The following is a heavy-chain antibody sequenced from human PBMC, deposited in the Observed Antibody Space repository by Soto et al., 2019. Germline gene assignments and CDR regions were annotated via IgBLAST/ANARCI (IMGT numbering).Heavy chain of an antibody. J-gene: IGHJ5*02. D-gene: IGHD6-13*01. Sequence: ASVKVSCKASGYTFTSYGISWVRQAPGQGLEWMGWISAYNGNTNYAQKLQGRVTMTTDTSTSTAYMELRSLRSDDTAVYYCARHPIAALPGIRWFDPWGQGTLVTVSS. CDR3: ARHPIAALPGIRWFDP. CDR1: GYTFTSYG. CDR2: ISAYNGNT. V-gene: IGHV1-18*01.